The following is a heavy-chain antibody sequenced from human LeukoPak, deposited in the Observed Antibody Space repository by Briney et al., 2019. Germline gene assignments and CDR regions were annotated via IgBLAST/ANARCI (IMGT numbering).Heavy chain of an antibody. CDR2: IHTSGST. V-gene: IGHV4-4*07. Sequence: SETLSLTCSVSGGSISTYYWSWIRQPAEKGLEWIGRIHTSGSTDYNPSLKSRVTMSLDTSKNQFSLKMNSVTAADTAVYYCARGNAQLVEFDYWGQGTLVTVSS. CDR1: GGSISTYY. J-gene: IGHJ4*02. CDR3: ARGNAQLVEFDY. D-gene: IGHD6-13*01.